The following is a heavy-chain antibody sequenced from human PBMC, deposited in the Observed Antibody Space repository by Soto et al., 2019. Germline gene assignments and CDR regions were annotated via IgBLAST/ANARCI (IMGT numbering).Heavy chain of an antibody. CDR1: GFSFGSYA. CDR3: ARWSYLDY. J-gene: IGHJ4*02. V-gene: IGHV3-23*01. CDR2: ISGSDGKT. Sequence: LRLSCEASGFSFGSYALSWVRQAPGKGLEWVSTISGSDGKTFYADSVKGRFSISRDTSQSTLYLQMNSLRADDTAMYYCARWSYLDYWGQGTRVTVSS. D-gene: IGHD3-3*01.